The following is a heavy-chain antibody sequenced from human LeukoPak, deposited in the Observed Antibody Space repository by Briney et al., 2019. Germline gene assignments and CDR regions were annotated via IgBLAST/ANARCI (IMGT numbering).Heavy chain of an antibody. CDR1: GGSISSYY. V-gene: IGHV4-59*08. CDR3: ARGNSGSYFDS. D-gene: IGHD1-26*01. J-gene: IGHJ4*02. Sequence: SEPLSLTCTVSGGSISSYYWSWIRQPTGEGLEWIGYIYYSERTNYNPPLKSRVTISVDTSKSQFSLKLGPVAAADTAVYYCARGNSGSYFDSWGQGSLVSVSS. CDR2: IYYSERT.